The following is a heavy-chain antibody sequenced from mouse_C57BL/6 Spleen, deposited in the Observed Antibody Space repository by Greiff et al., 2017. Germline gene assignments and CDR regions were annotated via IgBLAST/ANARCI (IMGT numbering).Heavy chain of an antibody. V-gene: IGHV1-19*01. CDR2: INPYNGGT. CDR1: GYTFTDYY. Sequence: VQLKESGPVLVKPGASVKMSCKASGYTFTDYYMNWVKQSHGKSLEWIGVINPYNGGTSYNQKFKGKATLTVEKSSSTAYMELNSLTSEDSAVYYCARSLPGYFDVWGTGTTVTVSS. D-gene: IGHD6-2*01. CDR3: ARSLPGYFDV. J-gene: IGHJ1*03.